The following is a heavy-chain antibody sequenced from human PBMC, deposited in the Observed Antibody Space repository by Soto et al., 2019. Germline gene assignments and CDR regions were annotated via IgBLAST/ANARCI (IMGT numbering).Heavy chain of an antibody. Sequence: SETLSLTCTVSGGSISSSSYYWGWIRQPPGKGLEWIGDIYYSGSTYYNPSLKSRVTISVDKSKNQFSLKLSSVTAADTAVYYCARAGITMIVVVSWWFDPWGQGTLVTVSS. D-gene: IGHD3-22*01. CDR3: ARAGITMIVVVSWWFDP. V-gene: IGHV4-39*07. J-gene: IGHJ5*02. CDR1: GGSISSSSYY. CDR2: IYYSGST.